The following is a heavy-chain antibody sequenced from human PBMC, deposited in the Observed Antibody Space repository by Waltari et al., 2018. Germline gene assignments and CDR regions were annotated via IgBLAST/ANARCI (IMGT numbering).Heavy chain of an antibody. CDR2: IIPIFGTA. D-gene: IGHD2-2*01. CDR3: ARGHCSSTSCYPYYYGMDV. CDR1: GGTFSSYA. Sequence: QVQLVQSGAEVKKPGSSVKVSCKASGGTFSSYAISWVRQAPGQGLAWMGGIIPIFGTANYAQKFQGRVTITADESTSTAYMELSSLRSEDTAVYYCARGHCSSTSCYPYYYGMDVWGQGTTVTVSS. V-gene: IGHV1-69*12. J-gene: IGHJ6*02.